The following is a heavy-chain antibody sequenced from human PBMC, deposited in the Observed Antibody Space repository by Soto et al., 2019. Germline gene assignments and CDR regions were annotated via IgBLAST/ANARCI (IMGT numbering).Heavy chain of an antibody. J-gene: IGHJ4*02. D-gene: IGHD6-13*01. CDR1: GFTFSSYW. CDR3: ARAAYSSSWYADF. CDR2: INTDGSNS. V-gene: IGHV3-74*02. Sequence: EMQLVESGGGLVQPGESLRLSCAASGFTFSSYWMHWVRQSPEKGLVWVSHINTDGSNSNYADSVKGRFTISRDNAKNTLYLQMDGLEAEDTALYYCARAAYSSSWYADFWGQGTLVTVSS.